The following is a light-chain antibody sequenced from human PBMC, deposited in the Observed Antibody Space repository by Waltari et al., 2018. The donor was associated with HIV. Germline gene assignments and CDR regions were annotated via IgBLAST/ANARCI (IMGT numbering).Light chain of an antibody. CDR3: FLSYRCPRQGV. CDR2: DTS. Sequence: QAMVTQEPSLTVSPGGTVTLTCGSSTGAVTSGHYPYWFQQKPGQAPRTLIYDTSNKHSWTPARCSCSLLGGKSALALSGAQPEDEAEYDCFLSYRCPRQGVLGGGTKLAVL. V-gene: IGLV7-46*01. J-gene: IGLJ3*02. CDR1: TGAVTSGHY.